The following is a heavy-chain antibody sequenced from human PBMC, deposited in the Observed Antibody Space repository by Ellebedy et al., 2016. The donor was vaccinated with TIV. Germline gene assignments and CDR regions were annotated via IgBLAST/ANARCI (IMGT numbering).Heavy chain of an antibody. D-gene: IGHD2-21*01. J-gene: IGHJ4*02. V-gene: IGHV3-23*01. CDR3: ARPYDGGSYVPWD. CDR1: VFTFSTSV. Sequence: GESLKISCAASVFTFSTSVMNWVRQAPGKGLEWVASITGNGDNTFYADSVRGRVTISRENAKNSLYLQMNSLRDEDTAGYYCARPYDGGSYVPWDWGQGTLVTVSS. CDR2: ITGNGDNT.